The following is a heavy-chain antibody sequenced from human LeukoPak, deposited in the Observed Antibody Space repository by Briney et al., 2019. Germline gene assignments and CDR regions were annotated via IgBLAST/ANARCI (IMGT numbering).Heavy chain of an antibody. V-gene: IGHV1-46*01. J-gene: IGHJ4*02. Sequence: ASVKVSCKASGYTLTSYYMHWVRQAPGQGLEWMGIINPSGGSTSYAQKFQGRVTMTRDTSTSTVYMELSSLRSEDTAVYYCARDIHFDDGRDYWGQGTLVTVSS. D-gene: IGHD3-9*01. CDR3: ARDIHFDDGRDY. CDR1: GYTLTSYY. CDR2: INPSGGST.